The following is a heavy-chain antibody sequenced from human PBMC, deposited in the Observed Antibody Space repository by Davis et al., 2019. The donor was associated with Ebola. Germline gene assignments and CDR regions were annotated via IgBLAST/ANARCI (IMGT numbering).Heavy chain of an antibody. V-gene: IGHV4-34*01. Sequence: SETLSLTCAVYGGSFSGYYWSWIRQPPGKGLEWIGEINHSESTNYNPSLKSRVTISVDTSKNQFSLKLSSVTAAGTAVYYCSTSSSLWYFDLWGRGTLVTVSS. CDR3: STSSSLWYFDL. CDR1: GGSFSGYY. CDR2: INHSEST. J-gene: IGHJ2*01. D-gene: IGHD6-13*01.